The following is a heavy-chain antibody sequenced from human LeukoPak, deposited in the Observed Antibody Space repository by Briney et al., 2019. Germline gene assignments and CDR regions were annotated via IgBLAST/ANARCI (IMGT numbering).Heavy chain of an antibody. J-gene: IGHJ6*02. Sequence: ASVKVSCKASGYTFTSYGISWVRQAPGQGLEWMGWVSAYNGNTNYAQKLQGRVTMTADTFTSTAYMELRSLRSDDAAVYYCARDLPGGYCSSTSCYTRHYYYYGMDVWGQGTTVTVSS. D-gene: IGHD2-2*02. CDR1: GYTFTSYG. V-gene: IGHV1-18*01. CDR2: VSAYNGNT. CDR3: ARDLPGGYCSSTSCYTRHYYYYGMDV.